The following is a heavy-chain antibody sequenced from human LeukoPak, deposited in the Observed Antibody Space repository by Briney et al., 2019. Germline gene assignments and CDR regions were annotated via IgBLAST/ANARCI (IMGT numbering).Heavy chain of an antibody. CDR3: ARSTYPWELRGVLDY. CDR1: GGSTISGDYY. Sequence: PSQTLSLTCTVSGGSTISGDYYWNWIRQPPGKGLEWIGYIYLNENTSYNPSLKSRVTISVDTSKNQFSLKLSSVTAADTAVYYCARSTYPWELRGVLDYWGQGTLVTVSS. D-gene: IGHD1-26*01. J-gene: IGHJ4*02. CDR2: IYLNENT. V-gene: IGHV4-30-4*01.